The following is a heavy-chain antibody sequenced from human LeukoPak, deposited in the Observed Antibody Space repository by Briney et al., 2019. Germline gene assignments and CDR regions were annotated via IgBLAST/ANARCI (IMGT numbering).Heavy chain of an antibody. CDR3: ARAFTIFGVVPPYGMDV. CDR1: GFTFSSYW. J-gene: IGHJ6*02. Sequence: GGSLRLSCAASGFTFSSYWISWVRQAPGKGLEWVANIKQDGSEKYYVDSVKGRFTISRDNAKNSLYLQMNSLRAEDTAVYCCARAFTIFGVVPPYGMDVWGQGTTVTVSS. D-gene: IGHD3-3*01. CDR2: IKQDGSEK. V-gene: IGHV3-7*01.